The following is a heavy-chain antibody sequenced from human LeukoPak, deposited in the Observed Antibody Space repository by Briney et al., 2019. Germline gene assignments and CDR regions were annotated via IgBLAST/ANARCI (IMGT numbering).Heavy chain of an antibody. J-gene: IGHJ5*02. CDR1: GGSISCYY. CDR3: ARDQNCSGGSCYSNWFDP. V-gene: IGHV4-4*07. D-gene: IGHD2-15*01. CDR2: IYTSGST. Sequence: PSETLSLTCTVSGGSISCYYWSWIRQPARKGLEWIGRIYTSGSTNYNPSLKSRVTMSVDTSKNQFSLKLSPVTAADTAVYYCARDQNCSGGSCYSNWFDPWGQGTLVTVSS.